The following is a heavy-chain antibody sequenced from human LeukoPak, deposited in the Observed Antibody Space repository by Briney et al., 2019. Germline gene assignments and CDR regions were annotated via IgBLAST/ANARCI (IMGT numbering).Heavy chain of an antibody. V-gene: IGHV3-74*01. CDR3: AREIRWYMDV. Sequence: GGSLRLSCAASGFTFSSYWMHWVRQAPGKGLVWVSRINGDGSSTTYADSVKGRFTISRDNAKNTLYLQMNGLRAEDTAVYYCAREIRWYMDVWGKGTTVTVAS. J-gene: IGHJ6*03. D-gene: IGHD3-16*02. CDR1: GFTFSSYW. CDR2: INGDGSST.